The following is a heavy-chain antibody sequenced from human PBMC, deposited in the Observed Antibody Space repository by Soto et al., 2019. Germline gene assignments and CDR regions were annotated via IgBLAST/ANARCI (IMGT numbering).Heavy chain of an antibody. D-gene: IGHD3-22*01. CDR3: AKTLYYYDSSGYH. CDR2: ISGSGGSR. Sequence: EVQLLESGGGLVQPGGSLRLSCAASGFTFSSYAMSWVRQAPGKGLEWVSAISGSGGSRYYADSVKGRFTISRDNSKNTLYLQMNSLRAEDTAVYYCAKTLYYYDSSGYHWGQGTLVTVSS. CDR1: GFTFSSYA. J-gene: IGHJ5*02. V-gene: IGHV3-23*01.